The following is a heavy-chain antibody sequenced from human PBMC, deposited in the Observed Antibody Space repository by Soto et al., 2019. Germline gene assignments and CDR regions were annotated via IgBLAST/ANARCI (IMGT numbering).Heavy chain of an antibody. J-gene: IGHJ3*02. D-gene: IGHD3-10*01. CDR2: IYYSGST. V-gene: IGHV4-39*01. CDR3: ARHEGLLWFGESPFDI. Sequence: QLQLQESGPGLVKPSETLSLTCTVSGGSISSSSYYWGWIRQPPGKGLEWIGSIYYSGSTYYNPSLKSRVTISVDTSKNQFSHPLSSATAVDTAVYYCARHEGLLWFGESPFDIWGQGTMVTVSS. CDR1: GGSISSSSYY.